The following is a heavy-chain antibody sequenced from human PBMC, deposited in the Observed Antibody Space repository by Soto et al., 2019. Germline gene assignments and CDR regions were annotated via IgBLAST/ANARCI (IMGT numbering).Heavy chain of an antibody. V-gene: IGHV3-23*01. J-gene: IGHJ6*02. CDR3: AKGVFNWHYYGMDV. D-gene: IGHD1-1*01. Sequence: GGSLRLSCAASGFTFSSYAMSWVRQAPGKGLEWVSAISGSGGSTYYADSVKGRFTISRDNSKNTLYLQMNSLRAEDTAVYYCAKGVFNWHYYGMDVWGQGATVTVSS. CDR2: ISGSGGST. CDR1: GFTFSSYA.